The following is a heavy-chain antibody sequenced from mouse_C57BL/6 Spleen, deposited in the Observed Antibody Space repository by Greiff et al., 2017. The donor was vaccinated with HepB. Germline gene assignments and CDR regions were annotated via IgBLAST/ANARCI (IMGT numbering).Heavy chain of an antibody. CDR2: IDPENGDT. D-gene: IGHD2-2*01. CDR1: GFNIKDDY. CDR3: TTRYGYDASWFAY. Sequence: DVQLQESGAELVRPGASVKLSCTASGFNIKDDYMHWVKQRPEQGLEWIGWIDPENGDTEYASKFQGKATITADTSSNTAYLQLSSLTSEDTAVYYCTTRYGYDASWFAYWGQGTLVTVSA. J-gene: IGHJ3*01. V-gene: IGHV14-4*01.